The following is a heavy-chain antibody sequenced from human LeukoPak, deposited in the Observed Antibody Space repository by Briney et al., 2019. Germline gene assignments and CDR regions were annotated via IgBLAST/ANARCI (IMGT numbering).Heavy chain of an antibody. CDR1: GNSISSSDNY. V-gene: IGHV4-61*02. CDR3: ARDLSSGWYSNVGWFDP. D-gene: IGHD6-19*01. J-gene: IGHJ5*02. Sequence: SETLSLTCTVSGNSISSSDNYWSWIRQPAGKGLEWIGRIYTSGSTDYNPSLKSRVTISVDTSKNQFSLKLSSVTAADTAVYYCARDLSSGWYSNVGWFDPWGQGTLVTVSS. CDR2: IYTSGST.